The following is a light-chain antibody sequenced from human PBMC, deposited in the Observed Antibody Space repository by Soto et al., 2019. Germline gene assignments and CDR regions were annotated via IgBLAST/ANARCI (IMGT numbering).Light chain of an antibody. V-gene: IGLV2-8*01. CDR1: SSDVGGYDY. CDR2: EVT. Sequence: QSALAQPPSASGSPGQSVTISCTGTSSDVGGYDYVSWYQQRPGKAPKLLIHEVTKRPSGVPDRFSGSKSGNTASLTVSGLQAEDEADYYCSSYAGRTLYVFGTGT. J-gene: IGLJ1*01. CDR3: SSYAGRTLYV.